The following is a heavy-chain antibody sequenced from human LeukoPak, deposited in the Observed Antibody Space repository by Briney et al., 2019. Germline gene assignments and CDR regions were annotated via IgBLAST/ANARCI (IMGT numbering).Heavy chain of an antibody. Sequence: PSETLSLTCAVSGGSFSSYYYSWIRQPPGKGLEWIGEISPSGSTNYKPSLKSRVTISIDTSKNQFSLKLSSVTAADTAVYYCARHDYSNPRVDYWGQGTPITVSS. D-gene: IGHD4-11*01. CDR2: ISPSGST. J-gene: IGHJ4*02. CDR3: ARHDYSNPRVDY. V-gene: IGHV4-34*01. CDR1: GGSFSSYY.